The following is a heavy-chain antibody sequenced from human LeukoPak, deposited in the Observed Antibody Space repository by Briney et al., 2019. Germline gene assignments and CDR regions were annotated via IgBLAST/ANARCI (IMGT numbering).Heavy chain of an antibody. V-gene: IGHV3-30*02. CDR3: ARDSYGDYSAFDY. J-gene: IGHJ4*02. Sequence: TGGSLRLSCAASGFTFSSYGMHWVRQAPGKGLEWVAFIRYDGSNKYYADSVKGRFTISRDNDKNLLYLQMNSLRAEDTAFYYCARDSYGDYSAFDYWGQGTLVTVSS. CDR1: GFTFSSYG. CDR2: IRYDGSNK. D-gene: IGHD4-17*01.